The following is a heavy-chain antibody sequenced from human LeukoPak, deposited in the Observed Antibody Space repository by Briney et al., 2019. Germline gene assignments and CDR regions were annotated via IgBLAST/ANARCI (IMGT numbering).Heavy chain of an antibody. V-gene: IGHV3-66*01. CDR3: ARVRGYDFWSGYFDAFDI. CDR1: GFTFSSYA. Sequence: GGSLRLSCAASGFTFSSYAMSWVRQAPGKGLEWVSVIYSGGSTYYADSVKGRFTISRDNSKNTLYLQMNSLRAEDTAVYYCARVRGYDFWSGYFDAFDIWGQGTMVTVSS. D-gene: IGHD3-3*01. J-gene: IGHJ3*02. CDR2: IYSGGST.